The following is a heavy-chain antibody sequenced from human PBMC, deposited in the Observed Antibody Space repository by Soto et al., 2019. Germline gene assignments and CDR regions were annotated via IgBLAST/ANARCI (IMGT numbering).Heavy chain of an antibody. CDR3: AKHTSIPHRRYLDV. CDR2: ISGSGGST. J-gene: IGHJ2*01. Sequence: GGSLRLSCAASGFTFSSYAMSWVRQAPGKGLEWVSAISGSGGSTYYADSVKGRFTISRDNSKNTLYLQMNSLRAEDTAVYYCAKHTSIPHRRYLDVWRQGNLVTLP. V-gene: IGHV3-23*01. CDR1: GFTFSSYA. D-gene: IGHD6-6*01.